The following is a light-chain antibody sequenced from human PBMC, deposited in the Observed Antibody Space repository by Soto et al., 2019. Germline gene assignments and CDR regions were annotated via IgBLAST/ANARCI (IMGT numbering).Light chain of an antibody. CDR3: SSYTSSITWV. CDR2: EVS. Sequence: QSALTQPASVSGSPGQSSTISCTGTSSDVGDYNSVSWYQHHPGKAPKLMIYEVSNRPSGVSNRFSGSKSGNTASLTISGLQAEDEADYYCSSYTSSITWVFGGGTKLTVL. J-gene: IGLJ3*02. CDR1: SSDVGDYNS. V-gene: IGLV2-14*01.